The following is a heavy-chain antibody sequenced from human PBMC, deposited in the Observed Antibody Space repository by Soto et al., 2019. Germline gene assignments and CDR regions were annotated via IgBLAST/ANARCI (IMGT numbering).Heavy chain of an antibody. CDR1: GFTFDDYA. D-gene: IGHD2-15*01. Sequence: EVQLVESGGGLVQPGRSLRLSCAASGFTFDDYAMHWVRQAPGKGLEWVSGISWNSGSIGYADSVKGRFSISRDNAKNSLYLQMNSLRAEDTALYYCAKEGGYCSGGSCDSLDYWGQGTLVTVSS. CDR2: ISWNSGSI. V-gene: IGHV3-9*01. CDR3: AKEGGYCSGGSCDSLDY. J-gene: IGHJ4*02.